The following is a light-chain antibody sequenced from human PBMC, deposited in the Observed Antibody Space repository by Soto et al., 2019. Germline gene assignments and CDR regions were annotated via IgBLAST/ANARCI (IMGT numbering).Light chain of an antibody. J-gene: IGLJ2*01. V-gene: IGLV2-14*01. Sequence: QSVLTQPASVSGSPGQSITISCTGTSSDVGGYNYVSWYQQHPGKAPKLMIYEVSNRHSGVSNRFSGSKSGNTASLTISGLQAEDEADYYCSSYTSSSNVVFGGGTKLTVL. CDR1: SSDVGGYNY. CDR3: SSYTSSSNVV. CDR2: EVS.